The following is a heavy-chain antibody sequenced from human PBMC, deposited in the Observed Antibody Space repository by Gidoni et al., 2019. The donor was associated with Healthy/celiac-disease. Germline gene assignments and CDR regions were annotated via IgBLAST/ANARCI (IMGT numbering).Heavy chain of an antibody. D-gene: IGHD5-18*01. J-gene: IGHJ4*02. CDR2: ISYDGINK. CDR1: GFTFSSYG. V-gene: IGHV3-30*18. Sequence: QVQLVESGGGVVKPGRCLRRSCAASGFTFSSYGIHWVRQAPGKGLEWVAVISYDGINKYYADSVKGRFTISRDNSKNTLYLQMNSLRAEDTAVYYCAKGGDVDTAMVRGYWGQGTLVTVSS. CDR3: AKGGDVDTAMVRGY.